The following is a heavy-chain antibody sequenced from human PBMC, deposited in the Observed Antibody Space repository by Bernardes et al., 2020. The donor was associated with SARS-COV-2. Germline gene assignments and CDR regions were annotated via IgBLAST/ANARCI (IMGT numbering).Heavy chain of an antibody. CDR1: GFIFRSHE. Sequence: GGSLRLSCAGSGFIFRSHEMNWVRQAPGKGLEWISYIGSRGTTTYYADSVKGRFTISRDNDKNSLYLQMNSLRADDTAVYYCARGSGYGMDVWGQGTTVTVSS. V-gene: IGHV3-48*03. J-gene: IGHJ6*02. D-gene: IGHD1-26*01. CDR2: IGSRGTTT. CDR3: ARGSGYGMDV.